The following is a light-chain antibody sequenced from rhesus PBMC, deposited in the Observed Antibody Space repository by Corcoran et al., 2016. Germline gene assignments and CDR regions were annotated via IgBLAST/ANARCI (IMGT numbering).Light chain of an antibody. CDR2: AAS. V-gene: IGKV1S17*01. Sequence: DIQMTQSPSALSASVGDRVSISCRASQNIYNNVAWYQQKPGKAPKLLIYAASSLQSGIPPRFSGSGSGTDFTLTISGLQPEGTAAYSCQQFYGNPFTFGPGTKLDFK. CDR1: QNIYNN. CDR3: QQFYGNPFT. J-gene: IGKJ3*01.